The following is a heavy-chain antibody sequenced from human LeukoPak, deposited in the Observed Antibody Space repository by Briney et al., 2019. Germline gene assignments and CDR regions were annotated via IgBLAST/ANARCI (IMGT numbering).Heavy chain of an antibody. CDR1: GYTFTNYD. D-gene: IGHD5-24*01. CDR2: MNPNSGNT. J-gene: IGHJ6*02. CDR3: ARGGGSGDGYNFDYYYGMDV. V-gene: IGHV1-8*01. Sequence: ASVKVSCKASGYTFTNYDINWVRQATGQGLEWMGWMNPNSGNTGYPQKLQGRVTMTTDTSTSTAYMELRSLRSDDTAVYYCARGGGSGDGYNFDYYYGMDVWGQGTTVTVSS.